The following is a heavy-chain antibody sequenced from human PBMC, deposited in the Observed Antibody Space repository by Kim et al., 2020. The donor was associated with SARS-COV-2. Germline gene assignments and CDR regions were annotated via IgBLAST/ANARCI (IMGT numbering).Heavy chain of an antibody. J-gene: IGHJ5*02. D-gene: IGHD6-6*01. V-gene: IGHV4-39*01. Sequence: SETLSLTCTVSGGSISSSSYYWGWIRQPPGKGLEWIGSIYYSGSTYYNPSLKSRVTISVDTSKNQFSLKLSSVTAADTAVYYCARHRLRGSSYYWFDPWGQGTLVTVSS. CDR1: GGSISSSSYY. CDR3: ARHRLRGSSYYWFDP. CDR2: IYYSGST.